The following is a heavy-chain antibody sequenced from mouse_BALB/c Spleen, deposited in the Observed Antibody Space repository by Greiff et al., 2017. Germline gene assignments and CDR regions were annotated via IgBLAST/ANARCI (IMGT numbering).Heavy chain of an antibody. J-gene: IGHJ4*01. CDR2: INPSSGYT. CDR1: GYTFTSYT. D-gene: IGHD1-3*01. Sequence: VKLMESGAELARPGASVKMSCKASGYTFTSYTMHWVKQRPGQGLEWIGYINPSSGYTNYNQKFKDKATLTADKSSSTAYMQLSSLTSEDSAVYYCARVTNSHAMDYWGQGTSVTVSS. CDR3: ARVTNSHAMDY. V-gene: IGHV1-4*01.